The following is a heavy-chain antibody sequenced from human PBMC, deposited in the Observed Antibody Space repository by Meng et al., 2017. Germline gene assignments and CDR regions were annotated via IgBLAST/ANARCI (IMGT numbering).Heavy chain of an antibody. J-gene: IGHJ5*02. D-gene: IGHD6-13*01. CDR2: IIPIFGTA. V-gene: IGHV1-69*06. CDR1: GGTFSSYA. Sequence: QVPLGQSGAEVKKPGSSVKVSCKASGGTFSSYAISWVRQAPGQGLEWMGGIIPIFGTANYAQKFQGRVTITADKSTSTAYMELSSLRSEDTAVYYCARDKRPSSSWYGNWFDPWGQGTLVTVSS. CDR3: ARDKRPSSSWYGNWFDP.